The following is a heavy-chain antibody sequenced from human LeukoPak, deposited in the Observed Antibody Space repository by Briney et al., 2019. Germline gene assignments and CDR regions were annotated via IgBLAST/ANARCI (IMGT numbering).Heavy chain of an antibody. CDR1: GGSISSYC. Sequence: PSETLSLTCTVSGGSISSYCWGWIRQPPGKGLEWIGYISYSGSTNYDPSLKSRVTISVDTSRDQFSLKLSSVTAADTAVFYCARYASGGWYFDYWGQGTLVTVSS. J-gene: IGHJ4*02. D-gene: IGHD3-10*01. CDR3: ARYASGGWYFDY. CDR2: ISYSGST. V-gene: IGHV4-59*01.